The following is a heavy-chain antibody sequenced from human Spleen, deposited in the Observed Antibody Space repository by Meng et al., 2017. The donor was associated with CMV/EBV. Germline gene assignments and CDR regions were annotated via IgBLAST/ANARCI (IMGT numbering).Heavy chain of an antibody. CDR1: GFTFSSYA. Sequence: GESLKISCAASGFTFSSYAMSWVRQAPGKGLEWVALISGSGGETYYADSVKGRLTISRDNSKNTVFLQVSSLRVEDTAIYYCARSPDLYCSSSSCYTLSGVVYYYGMDVWGQGTTVTVSS. D-gene: IGHD2-2*02. CDR3: ARSPDLYCSSSSCYTLSGVVYYYGMDV. J-gene: IGHJ6*02. V-gene: IGHV3-23*01. CDR2: ISGSGGET.